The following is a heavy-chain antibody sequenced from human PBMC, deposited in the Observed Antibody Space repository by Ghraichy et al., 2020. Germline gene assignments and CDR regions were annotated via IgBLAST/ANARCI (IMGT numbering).Heavy chain of an antibody. V-gene: IGHV3-43*01. CDR3: AAEYYYDSSGSFHY. D-gene: IGHD3-22*01. Sequence: GGSLRLSCAASGFTFDDYTMHWVRQAPGKRLEWVSLITWNGGSTYYGDSVKGRFTASRDNSKNSLYLQMNSLRTEDTALYYCAAEYYYDSSGSFHYWGQGTLVTVSS. J-gene: IGHJ4*02. CDR1: GFTFDDYT. CDR2: ITWNGGST.